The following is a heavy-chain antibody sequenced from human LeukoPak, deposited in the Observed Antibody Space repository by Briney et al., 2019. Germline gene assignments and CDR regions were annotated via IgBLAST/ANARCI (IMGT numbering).Heavy chain of an antibody. Sequence: KASETLSLTCTVSGGSISSSSYYWGWIRQPPGKGLEWIGSIYYSGSTYYNPSLKSRVTISVDTSKNQFSLKLSSVTAADTAVYYCARMDGYNDFDYWGQGTLVTVSP. V-gene: IGHV4-39*01. CDR1: GGSISSSSYY. CDR2: IYYSGST. CDR3: ARMDGYNDFDY. D-gene: IGHD5-24*01. J-gene: IGHJ4*02.